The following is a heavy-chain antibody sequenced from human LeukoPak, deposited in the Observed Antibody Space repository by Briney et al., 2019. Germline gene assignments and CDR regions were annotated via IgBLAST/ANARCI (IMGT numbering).Heavy chain of an antibody. Sequence: GGSLRLSCAASGFTFDDYGMSWVRQAPGKGLEWVSGINWNGGSTGYADSVKGRFTISRDNAKNSLYLQMNSLRAEDTALYYCARRLEWELLGPFDYWGQGTLVTVSS. CDR1: GFTFDDYG. V-gene: IGHV3-20*04. J-gene: IGHJ4*02. D-gene: IGHD1-26*01. CDR2: INWNGGST. CDR3: ARRLEWELLGPFDY.